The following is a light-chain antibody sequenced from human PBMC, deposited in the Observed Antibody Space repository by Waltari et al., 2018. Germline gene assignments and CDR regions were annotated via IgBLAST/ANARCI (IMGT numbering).Light chain of an antibody. CDR1: QSISKY. V-gene: IGKV3-20*01. CDR2: EAT. Sequence: EIRLTQSPGALSLSPGERATLSCTSSQSISKYLAWYQQKPGQAPRLLIYEATIRATGIPDRFSGSGFGTDFSLTISSLELEDFAVYYCQKYGTLPATFGQGTKVEIK. J-gene: IGKJ1*01. CDR3: QKYGTLPAT.